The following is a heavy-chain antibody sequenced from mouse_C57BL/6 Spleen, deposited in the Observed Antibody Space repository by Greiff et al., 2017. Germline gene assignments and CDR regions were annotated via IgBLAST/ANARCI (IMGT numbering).Heavy chain of an antibody. J-gene: IGHJ1*03. CDR2: IDPSDSET. CDR1: GYTFTSYW. V-gene: IGHV1-52*01. D-gene: IGHD1-1*01. CDR3: ARSYYCGSSYVDWYFDV. Sequence: QVQLQQPGAELVRPGSSVKLSCKASGYTFTSYWMHWVKQRPIQGLEWIGNIDPSDSETHYNQKFKDKATLTVDKSSSTAYMQLSSLTSEDSAVYYCARSYYCGSSYVDWYFDVWGTGTTVTVSS.